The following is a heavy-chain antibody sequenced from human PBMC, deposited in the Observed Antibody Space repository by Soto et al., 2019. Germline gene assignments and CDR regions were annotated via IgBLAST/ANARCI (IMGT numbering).Heavy chain of an antibody. J-gene: IGHJ4*02. D-gene: IGHD2-15*01. CDR1: GYTFTSYG. CDR2: ISAYNGNT. Sequence: ASVKVSCKASGYTFTSYGISWVRQAPGQGLEWMGWISAYNGNTNYAQKLQGRVTMTTDTSTSTAYMELRSLRSDDTAVYYCAGERYCSGGSCYGENDYWGQGTLVTVSS. CDR3: AGERYCSGGSCYGENDY. V-gene: IGHV1-18*01.